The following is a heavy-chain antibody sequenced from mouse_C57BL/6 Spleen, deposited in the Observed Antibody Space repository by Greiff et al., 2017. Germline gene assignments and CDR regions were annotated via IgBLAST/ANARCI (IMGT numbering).Heavy chain of an antibody. V-gene: IGHV2-9-1*01. CDR1: GFSLTSYA. D-gene: IGHD2-2*01. J-gene: IGHJ1*03. CDR3: AGQYGYDGGYFDV. CDR2: IWPGGGT. Sequence: VQLQESGPGLVAPSQSLSITCTVSGFSLTSYAISWVRQPPGKGLEWLGVIWPGGGTNYNSALKSRLSISKDNSKSQVFLKMNSLQTDDTARYXCAGQYGYDGGYFDVWGTGTTVTVSS.